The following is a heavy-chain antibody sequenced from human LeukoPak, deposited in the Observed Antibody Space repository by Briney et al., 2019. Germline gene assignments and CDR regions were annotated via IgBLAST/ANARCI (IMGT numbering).Heavy chain of an antibody. Sequence: ETLSLTCSVSGDSVISGLYYWTWVRQPPGKGPEWVSVIYSGGSTYYADSVKGRFTISRDNSKNKVSLQMNSLRAEDTAVYYCARGWVLATGAFDFWGQGTLVTVSS. D-gene: IGHD3-3*01. V-gene: IGHV3-53*01. CDR2: IYSGGST. J-gene: IGHJ3*01. CDR3: ARGWVLATGAFDF. CDR1: GDSVISGLYY.